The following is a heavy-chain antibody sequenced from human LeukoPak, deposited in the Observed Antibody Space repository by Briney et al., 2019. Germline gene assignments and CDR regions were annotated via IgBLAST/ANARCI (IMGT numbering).Heavy chain of an antibody. CDR1: GYTFTRYA. CDR3: ARLPFDRSGYIDY. V-gene: IGHV1-18*01. D-gene: IGHD3-22*01. CDR2: ISADNGNT. Sequence: ASVRVSCKASGYTFTRYAISWVRQAPGQGLEWMGWISADNGNTNYAQNLQGRVTMTTDTFTRTAYMELRSLTSDDTAVHFCARLPFDRSGYIDYWGQGTLVTVSS. J-gene: IGHJ4*02.